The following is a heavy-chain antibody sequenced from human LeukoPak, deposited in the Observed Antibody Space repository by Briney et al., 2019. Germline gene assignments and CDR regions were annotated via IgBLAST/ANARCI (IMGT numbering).Heavy chain of an antibody. CDR2: IYSGGST. J-gene: IGHJ3*02. CDR3: ARDGYDFWSGYRAFDI. Sequence: GGSLRLSCAASGFTVSSNYMSWVRQAPGKGLEWVSVIYSGGSTYYADSVKGRFTISRDNSKNTLYLQMNSLRAEDTAVYYCARDGYDFWSGYRAFDIWGQGTMVTGSS. CDR1: GFTVSSNY. D-gene: IGHD3-3*01. V-gene: IGHV3-66*01.